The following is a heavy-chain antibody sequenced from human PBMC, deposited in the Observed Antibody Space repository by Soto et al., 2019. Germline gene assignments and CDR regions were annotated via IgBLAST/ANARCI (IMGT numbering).Heavy chain of an antibody. Sequence: PGGSLRLSCTASGFTFSNYAMSWVRQAPGKGLEWVSTFSSGGGGTYYADSVKGRFTISRDNSKNTLSLQMNSLRAEDTAVYYCTKANRYCSGANCLTFDYWGLGTLVTVS. J-gene: IGHJ4*02. CDR1: GFTFSNYA. V-gene: IGHV3-23*01. D-gene: IGHD2-15*01. CDR3: TKANRYCSGANCLTFDY. CDR2: FSSGGGGT.